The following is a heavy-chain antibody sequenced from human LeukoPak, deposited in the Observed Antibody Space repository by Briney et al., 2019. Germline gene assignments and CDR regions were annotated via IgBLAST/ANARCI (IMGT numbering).Heavy chain of an antibody. CDR1: GGSISSSNS. CDR3: ASAGYSSSWTRGPFDY. D-gene: IGHD6-13*01. J-gene: IGHJ4*02. CDR2: IYHSGST. Sequence: SGTLSLTCAVSGGSISSSNSWSWVRQPPGKGLEWIGEIYHSGSTNYNPSLKSRVTISVDKSKNQFSLKLSSVTAADTAVYYCASAGYSSSWTRGPFDYWGQGTLVTVSS. V-gene: IGHV4-4*02.